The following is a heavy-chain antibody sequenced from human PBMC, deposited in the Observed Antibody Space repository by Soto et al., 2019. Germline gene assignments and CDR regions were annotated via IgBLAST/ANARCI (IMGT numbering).Heavy chain of an antibody. J-gene: IGHJ5*02. V-gene: IGHV4-39*01. CDR2: IYYSGST. Sequence: SETLSLTCTVAGGYISSSSYYWGWLRQPPGKGLEWIGSIYYSGSTYYNPSLKSRVTISVDTSKNQFSLKLSSVTAADTAVYYCARHWDLYSSSSIRDNWFDPWGQGTLVTVSS. D-gene: IGHD6-6*01. CDR1: GGYISSSSYY. CDR3: ARHWDLYSSSSIRDNWFDP.